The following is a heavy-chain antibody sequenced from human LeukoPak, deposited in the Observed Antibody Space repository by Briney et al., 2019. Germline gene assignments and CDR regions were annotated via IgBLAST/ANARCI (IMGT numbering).Heavy chain of an antibody. J-gene: IGHJ4*02. Sequence: PGGSLRLSCAASGFTFSSYSMNWVRQAPGKGLEWVSYISSSSSTIYYADSVKGRFTISRDNAKNSLYLQMNSLRAEDTAVYYCARVRKGARGYRLDYWGQGTLVTVSS. CDR2: ISSSSSTI. CDR1: GFTFSSYS. CDR3: ARVRKGARGYRLDY. D-gene: IGHD1-26*01. V-gene: IGHV3-48*04.